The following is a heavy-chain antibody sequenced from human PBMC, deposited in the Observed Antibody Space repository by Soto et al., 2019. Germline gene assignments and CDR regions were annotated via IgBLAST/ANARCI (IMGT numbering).Heavy chain of an antibody. CDR1: SGSVSSSSYS. V-gene: IGHV4-39*01. CDR3: ARLNGYCISTNCHGYYGMDV. D-gene: IGHD2-2*03. Sequence: SETLSLTCTVSSGSVSSSSYSWGWIRQSPGKGLEWIGKIYSSENTYYNPSLLSQVTISVDTSKNEFSLRLGSVTAADTAVYYCARLNGYCISTNCHGYYGMDVWGQGTTVTVSS. J-gene: IGHJ6*02. CDR2: IYSSENT.